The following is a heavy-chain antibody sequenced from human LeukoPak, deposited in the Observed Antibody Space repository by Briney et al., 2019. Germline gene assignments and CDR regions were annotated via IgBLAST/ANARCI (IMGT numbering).Heavy chain of an antibody. V-gene: IGHV3-48*03. D-gene: IGHD6-13*01. J-gene: IGHJ4*02. CDR2: ISSSGSII. CDR1: GFTFSSYE. Sequence: GGSLRLSCAASGFTFSSYEMNWVRQAPGEGLEWVSYISSSGSIIYYADSVKGRFTISRDNAKNSLYLQMNSLRAEDAAVYYCARDLYSSSWYAFDYWGQGTLVTVSS. CDR3: ARDLYSSSWYAFDY.